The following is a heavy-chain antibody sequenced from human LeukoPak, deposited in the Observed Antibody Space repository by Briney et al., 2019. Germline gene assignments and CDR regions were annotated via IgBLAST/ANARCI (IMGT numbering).Heavy chain of an antibody. CDR2: INGDGRST. Sequence: PGGSLRLSCAASGFTLSSYWMHWVRQVPGKGLVWVSRINGDGRSTSYADSVKGRFTISRENAKNTLYLQMNSLRVEDTAIYFCAGEVSYSSGLDFDYWGQGTLVTVSS. J-gene: IGHJ4*02. CDR1: GFTLSSYW. D-gene: IGHD6-19*01. V-gene: IGHV3-74*01. CDR3: AGEVSYSSGLDFDY.